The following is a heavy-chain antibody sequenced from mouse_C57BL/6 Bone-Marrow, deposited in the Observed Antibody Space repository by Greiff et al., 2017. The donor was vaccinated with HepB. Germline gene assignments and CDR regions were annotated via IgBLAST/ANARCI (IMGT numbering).Heavy chain of an antibody. CDR3: ARRAYDYDDGLYYAMDY. D-gene: IGHD2-4*01. CDR1: GFTFSSYG. CDR2: ISSGGSYT. V-gene: IGHV5-6*01. J-gene: IGHJ4*01. Sequence: EVQGVESGGDLVKPGGSLKLSCAASGFTFSSYGVSWVRQTPDKRLEWVATISSGGSYTYYPDSVKGRFTISRDNAKNTLYLQMSSLKSEDTAMYYCARRAYDYDDGLYYAMDYWGQGTSVTVSS.